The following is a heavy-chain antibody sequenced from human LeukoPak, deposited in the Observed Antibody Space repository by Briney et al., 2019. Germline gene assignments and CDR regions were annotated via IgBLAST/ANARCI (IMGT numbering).Heavy chain of an antibody. V-gene: IGHV3-21*01. CDR2: ISSSSSYI. J-gene: IGHJ2*01. CDR1: GFTFSSYS. D-gene: IGHD4-23*01. Sequence: PGGSLRLSCAASGFTFSSYSMNWVRQAPGKGLEWVSSISSSSSYIYYADSVKGRFTISRDNAKNSLYLQMNSLRAEDTAVYYCARVRYGGYSGAPKKYWYFDLWGRGTLATVSS. CDR3: ARVRYGGYSGAPKKYWYFDL.